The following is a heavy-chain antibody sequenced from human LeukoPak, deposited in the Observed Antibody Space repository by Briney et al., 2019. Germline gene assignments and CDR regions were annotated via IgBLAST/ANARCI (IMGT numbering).Heavy chain of an antibody. CDR3: AKDTDEYSGSYYDAFDI. V-gene: IGHV3-9*01. CDR1: GFTFDDYA. CDR2: ISWNSGSI. D-gene: IGHD1-26*01. Sequence: GGSLRLSCAASGFTFDDYAMHWVRQAPGKGLEWVSGISWNSGSIGYADSVKGRFTISRDNAKNSLYLQMNSLRAEDTALYYCAKDTDEYSGSYYDAFDIWGQGTMVTVSS. J-gene: IGHJ3*02.